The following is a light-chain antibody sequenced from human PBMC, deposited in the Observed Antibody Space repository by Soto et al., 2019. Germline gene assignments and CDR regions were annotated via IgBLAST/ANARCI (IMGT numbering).Light chain of an antibody. CDR3: QQSNSFPRT. J-gene: IGKJ4*01. CDR1: QAVSTW. CDR2: AAS. V-gene: IGKV1-12*01. Sequence: DIQMTQSPSFVSASVGDRVTITCRASQAVSTWLAWYQQKPGDAPKLLIYAASTLQSGVPSRFSGSGSGTEFTLTIRSLQPEDFATYYCQQSNSFPRTFGGGTNVEIK.